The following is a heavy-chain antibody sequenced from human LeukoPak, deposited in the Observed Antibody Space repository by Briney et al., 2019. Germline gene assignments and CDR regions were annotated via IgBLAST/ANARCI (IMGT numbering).Heavy chain of an antibody. Sequence: PGGSLRLSCAASGFTFSSYAMSWVRQAPGKGLEWVPAISGSGGSTYYADSVKGRFTISRDNSKNTLYLQMNSLRAEDTAVYYCAKDILSWRGSHDYWGQGTLVTVSS. D-gene: IGHD1-26*01. J-gene: IGHJ4*02. CDR3: AKDILSWRGSHDY. CDR2: ISGSGGST. CDR1: GFTFSSYA. V-gene: IGHV3-23*01.